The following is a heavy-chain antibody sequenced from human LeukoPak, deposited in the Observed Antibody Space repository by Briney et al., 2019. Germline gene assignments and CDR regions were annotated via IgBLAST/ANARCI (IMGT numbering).Heavy chain of an antibody. J-gene: IGHJ4*02. V-gene: IGHV4-59*08. CDR3: ASGTMAYGGNPDFDY. CDR2: IYYIGST. CDR1: GGSISSYY. Sequence: PSETLSLTCTVFGGSISSYYWSWIRQPPGKGLGWIGYIYYIGSTNYNPSLKSRVTISVDPSKTQFSLKLSSVTAADTAVYYCASGTMAYGGNPDFDYWGQGTLVTVSS. D-gene: IGHD4-23*01.